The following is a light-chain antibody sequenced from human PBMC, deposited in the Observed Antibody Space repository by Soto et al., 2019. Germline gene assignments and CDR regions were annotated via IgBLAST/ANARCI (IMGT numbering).Light chain of an antibody. V-gene: IGKV1-39*01. CDR1: QSISSY. CDR2: AAS. CDR3: QQSYST. J-gene: IGKJ1*01. Sequence: DIQMTQSPSSLSASVGDRVTITCRASQSISSYLNWYQQKPGKAPKLLIYAASSLQSGVPSRFSGSGSGTDFPLTISSLQPEDFATYYCQQSYSTFGQGTKVEIK.